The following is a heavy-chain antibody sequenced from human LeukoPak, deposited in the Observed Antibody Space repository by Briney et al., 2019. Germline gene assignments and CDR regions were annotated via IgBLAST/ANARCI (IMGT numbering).Heavy chain of an antibody. V-gene: IGHV4-39*07. D-gene: IGHD3-22*01. Sequence: SETLSLTCTVSGGSISSSSYYWGWIRQPPGKGLEWIGSIYYSGSTYYNPSLKSRVTISVDTSKDQFSLKLSSVTAADTAVYYCARPPSYYYDSSGYFDAFDIWDQGTMVTVSS. J-gene: IGHJ3*02. CDR1: GGSISSSSYY. CDR3: ARPPSYYYDSSGYFDAFDI. CDR2: IYYSGST.